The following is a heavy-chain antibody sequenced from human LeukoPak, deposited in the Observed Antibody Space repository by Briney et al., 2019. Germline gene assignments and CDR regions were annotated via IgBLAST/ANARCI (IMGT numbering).Heavy chain of an antibody. CDR3: AKGHYDILTGYYYDAFDI. Sequence: GGSLRLSCAASGFTFDDYAMHWVRHAPGKGLEWVSGISWNSGSIGYADSVKGRFTISRDNAKNSLYLQMNSLRAEDTALYYCAKGHYDILTGYYYDAFDIWGQGTMVTVSS. V-gene: IGHV3-9*01. D-gene: IGHD3-9*01. CDR1: GFTFDDYA. CDR2: ISWNSGSI. J-gene: IGHJ3*02.